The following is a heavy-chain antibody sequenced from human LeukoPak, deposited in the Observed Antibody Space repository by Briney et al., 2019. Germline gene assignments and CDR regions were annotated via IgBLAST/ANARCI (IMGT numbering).Heavy chain of an antibody. CDR1: GGSISSSSYY. V-gene: IGHV4-39*07. CDR2: IYYSGST. CDR3: AREGGGYSYGQPRWYYFDY. Sequence: PSETLSLTCTVSGGSISSSSYYWGWIRQPPGRGLEWIGSIYYSGSTYYNPSLKSRVTISVDTSKNQFSLKLSSVTAADTAVYYCAREGGGYSYGQPRWYYFDYWGQGTLVTVSS. D-gene: IGHD5-18*01. J-gene: IGHJ4*02.